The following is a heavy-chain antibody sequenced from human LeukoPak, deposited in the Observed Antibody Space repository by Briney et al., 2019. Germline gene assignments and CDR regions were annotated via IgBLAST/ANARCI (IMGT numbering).Heavy chain of an antibody. CDR1: GYTFTGYY. J-gene: IGHJ4*02. Sequence: ASVKVSCKASGYTFTGYYMHWVRQAPGQGLEWMGWINPNSGGTNYAQNFQDWVTMTRDTSISTACMELSRLRSDDTAVYYCARGTRSVVLEPAASLDYWGQGTLVTVSS. D-gene: IGHD2-2*01. CDR2: INPNSGGT. CDR3: ARGTRSVVLEPAASLDY. V-gene: IGHV1-2*04.